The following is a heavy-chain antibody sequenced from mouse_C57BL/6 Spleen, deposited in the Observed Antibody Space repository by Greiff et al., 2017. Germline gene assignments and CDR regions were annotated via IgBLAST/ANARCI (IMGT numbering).Heavy chain of an antibody. CDR1: GYTFTNYY. CDR2: IHPSNGGT. V-gene: IGHV1-53*01. Sequence: VQLQQSGAELVKPGASVKLSCKASGYTFTNYYMHWVKQRPGQGLEWIGHIHPSNGGTNYNEKFKGKATLTVDKSSSTAYMELSSLTSEDSAVYYCARHYYGSYFDYWGQGTTLTVSS. D-gene: IGHD1-1*01. CDR3: ARHYYGSYFDY. J-gene: IGHJ2*01.